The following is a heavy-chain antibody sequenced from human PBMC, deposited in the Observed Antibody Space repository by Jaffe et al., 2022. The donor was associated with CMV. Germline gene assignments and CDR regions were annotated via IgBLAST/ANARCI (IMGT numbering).Heavy chain of an antibody. Sequence: EVQLVESGGGLIQPGGSLRLSCAASGFTVSSNYMSWVRQAPGKGLEWVSVIYSGGSTYYADSVKGRFTISRDNSKNTLYLQMNSLRAEDTAVYYCAREVTVTTSAWFDPWGQGTLVTVSS. J-gene: IGHJ5*02. V-gene: IGHV3-53*01. CDR2: IYSGGST. CDR1: GFTVSSNY. CDR3: AREVTVTTSAWFDP. D-gene: IGHD4-17*01.